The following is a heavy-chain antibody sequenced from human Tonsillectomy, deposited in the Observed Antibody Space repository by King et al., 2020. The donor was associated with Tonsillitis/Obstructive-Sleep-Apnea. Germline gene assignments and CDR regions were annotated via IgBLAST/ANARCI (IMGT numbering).Heavy chain of an antibody. J-gene: IGHJ3*02. Sequence: QLVESGGGVVQPGRSLRLSCAASGFTFSSYGMHCVRQAPGKGLEWVAVIWYDGSNKYYADSVKGRFTISRDNSKNTLYLQMNSLRAEDTAVYYCARDFMITFGGVIAPDAFDIWGQGTMVTVSS. D-gene: IGHD3-16*02. V-gene: IGHV3-33*01. CDR2: IWYDGSNK. CDR3: ARDFMITFGGVIAPDAFDI. CDR1: GFTFSSYG.